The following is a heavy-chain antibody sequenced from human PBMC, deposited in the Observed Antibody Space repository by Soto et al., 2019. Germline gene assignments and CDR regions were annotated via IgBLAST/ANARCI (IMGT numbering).Heavy chain of an antibody. CDR3: ARDPAVDYFSGGSCYRFQH. CDR2: ISAYNGNT. CDR1: GYPFTSHG. Sequence: ASVKVSCKASGYPFTSHGFSWVRQAPGPGLEWMGWISAYNGNTNYAQKLQGRVTMTTDTSTSTAYMELRSLRSDDTAVYYCARDPAVDYFSGGSCYRFQHCGQGTLVTGSA. V-gene: IGHV1-18*01. D-gene: IGHD2-15*01. J-gene: IGHJ1*01.